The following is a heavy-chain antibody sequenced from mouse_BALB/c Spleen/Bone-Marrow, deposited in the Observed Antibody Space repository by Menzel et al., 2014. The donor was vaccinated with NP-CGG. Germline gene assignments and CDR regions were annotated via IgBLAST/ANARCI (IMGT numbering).Heavy chain of an antibody. CDR2: INPDSSTI. D-gene: IGHD2-4*01. CDR1: GFDFSRYW. CDR3: ARGYYDYPAWFAY. Sequence: DVMLVESGGGLVQPGGSLKLSYAASGFDFSRYWMSWVRQAPGKGLEWIGEINPDSSTINYTPSLKDKFIISRDNAKNTLYLQMSKVRSEDTALYYCARGYYDYPAWFAYWGQGTLVTVSA. V-gene: IGHV4-1*02. J-gene: IGHJ3*01.